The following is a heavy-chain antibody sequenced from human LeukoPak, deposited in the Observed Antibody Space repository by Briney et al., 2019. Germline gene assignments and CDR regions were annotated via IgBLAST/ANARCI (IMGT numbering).Heavy chain of an antibody. Sequence: GGSLRLSCAAPGFTFSSYSMNWVRQAPGKGLEWVSSISSSGSYIHYADSVKGRFTISRDNAKNSLYLQMNSLRAEDTAVYYCARGALEGFDYWGQGTLVTVSS. D-gene: IGHD5-24*01. CDR2: ISSSGSYI. J-gene: IGHJ4*02. CDR1: GFTFSSYS. CDR3: ARGALEGFDY. V-gene: IGHV3-21*01.